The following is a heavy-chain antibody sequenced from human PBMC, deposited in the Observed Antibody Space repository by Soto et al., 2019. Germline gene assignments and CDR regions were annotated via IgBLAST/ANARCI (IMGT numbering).Heavy chain of an antibody. V-gene: IGHV1-69*01. CDR3: STSVYCSTTRCYYYYGLDV. CDR2: IIPIFGTE. Sequence: QVQLVQSGAEVKKPGSSVKVSCKVSGGTFSSHSINWVRQAPGQGPEWMGGIIPIFGTENYAQKFQGRVKITADASTSTAYMELSSLTSEDTALYYCSTSVYCSTTRCYYYYGLDVWGQGTTVIVSS. J-gene: IGHJ6*02. CDR1: GGTFSSHS. D-gene: IGHD2-2*01.